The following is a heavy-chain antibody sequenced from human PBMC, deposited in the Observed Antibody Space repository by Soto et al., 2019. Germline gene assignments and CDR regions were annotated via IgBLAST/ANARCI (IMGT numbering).Heavy chain of an antibody. V-gene: IGHV4-31*03. CDR2: IYYSGST. J-gene: IGHJ4*02. D-gene: IGHD2-15*01. Sequence: QVQLQESGPGLVKPSQTLSLTCPVSGGSISSGGYYWSWIRQHPGKGLEWIGYIYYSGSTYYNPSLKSRGTISVDTSKNQFSLKLSSVTAADTAVYYCARVQRYSTAEFDYWGQGTLVTVSS. CDR1: GGSISSGGYY. CDR3: ARVQRYSTAEFDY.